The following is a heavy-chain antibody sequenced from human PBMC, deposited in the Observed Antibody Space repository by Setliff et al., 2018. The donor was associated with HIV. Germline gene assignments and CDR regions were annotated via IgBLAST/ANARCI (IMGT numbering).Heavy chain of an antibody. CDR3: AQDRGWELPHPPFFDY. J-gene: IGHJ4*02. Sequence: SVKVSCKASGGTSTTYGINWVRQAPGQGLEWMGRIIPAFGTSNSAQSFQGRLTLVADKSSNTAYMELNSLISEDTAIYYCAQDRGWELPHPPFFDYWGQGTLVTV. V-gene: IGHV1-69*06. D-gene: IGHD1-7*01. CDR1: GGTSTTYG. CDR2: IIPAFGTS.